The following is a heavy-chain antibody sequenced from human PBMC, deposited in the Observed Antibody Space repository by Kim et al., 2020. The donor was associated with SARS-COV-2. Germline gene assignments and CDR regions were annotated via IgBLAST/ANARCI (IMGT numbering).Heavy chain of an antibody. CDR2: INCGTGNT. V-gene: IGHV1-3*01. Sequence: ASVKVSCKASAYTFTTYAMHWVRQAPGQRLEWMGWINCGTGNTKYSQKFQGRVTITRDTSATSVYMVLTSLRSEETAVNYFPREGGNRGGRQDGLAVGGQ. CDR1: AYTFTTYA. J-gene: IGHJ6*02. D-gene: IGHD3-16*01. CDR3: PREGGNRGGRQDGLAV.